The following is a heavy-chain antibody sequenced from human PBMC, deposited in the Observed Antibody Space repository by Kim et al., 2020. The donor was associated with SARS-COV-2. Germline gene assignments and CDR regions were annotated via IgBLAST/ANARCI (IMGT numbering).Heavy chain of an antibody. CDR2: ISYSGGDT. CDR1: GFTFSSYA. V-gene: IGHV3-23*01. D-gene: IGHD2-21*01. J-gene: IGHJ5*02. CDR3: AKHIATPDTSWFDP. Sequence: GGSLRLSCAASGFTFSSYAMSWVRQAPGGGLEWVSGISYSGGDTYYADSVKGRFTISRDNSKNTLYLLMNSLRAEDTAIFYCAKHIATPDTSWFDPWGQGTLVTVSS.